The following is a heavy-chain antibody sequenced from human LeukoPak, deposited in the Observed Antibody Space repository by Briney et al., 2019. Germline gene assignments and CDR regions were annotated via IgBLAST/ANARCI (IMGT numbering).Heavy chain of an antibody. Sequence: PGGSLRLSCAASGLIVSSNYMSWVRQAPGKGLEWVSAISGSGGSTYYADSVKGRFTISRDNSKNTLYLQMNSLRAEDTAVYYCAKTYYYDSSGYSPFDYWGQGTLVTVSS. J-gene: IGHJ4*02. CDR3: AKTYYYDSSGYSPFDY. V-gene: IGHV3-23*01. D-gene: IGHD3-22*01. CDR2: ISGSGGST. CDR1: GLIVSSNY.